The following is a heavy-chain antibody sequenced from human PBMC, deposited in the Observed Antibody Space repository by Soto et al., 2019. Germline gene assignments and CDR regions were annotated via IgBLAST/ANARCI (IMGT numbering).Heavy chain of an antibody. V-gene: IGHV3-33*01. CDR1: GFTFSSYG. J-gene: IGHJ3*02. CDR3: ARDRKGSGSYHWGADAFDI. CDR2: IWYDGSNK. Sequence: GGSLRLSCAASGFTFSSYGMHWVRQAPGKGLEWVAVIWYDGSNKYYADSVKGRFTISRDNSKNTLYLQMSSLRAEDTAVYYCARDRKGSGSYHWGADAFDIWGQGTMVTVSS. D-gene: IGHD1-26*01.